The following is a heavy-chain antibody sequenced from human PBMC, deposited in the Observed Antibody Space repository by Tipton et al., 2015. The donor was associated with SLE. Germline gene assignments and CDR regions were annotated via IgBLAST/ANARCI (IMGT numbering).Heavy chain of an antibody. CDR1: GFTFDDYA. Sequence: RSLRLSCAASGFTFDDYAMHWVRQAPGKGLEWVSGISWDSGRIGYVDSVKGRFTISRDNVKNSIYLQMNSLRVEDTAFYYCAKVGNSSGDGGPYFDSWGQGTLVTVSS. CDR2: ISWDSGRI. CDR3: AKVGNSSGDGGPYFDS. D-gene: IGHD3-22*01. V-gene: IGHV3-9*01. J-gene: IGHJ4*02.